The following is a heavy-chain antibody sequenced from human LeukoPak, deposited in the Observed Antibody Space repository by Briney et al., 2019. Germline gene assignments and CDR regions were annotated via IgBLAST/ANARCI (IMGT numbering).Heavy chain of an antibody. CDR3: ARDSVVGATLDY. CDR2: INPSGGST. D-gene: IGHD1-26*01. V-gene: IGHV1-46*01. J-gene: IGHJ4*02. Sequence: ASVKVSXKASGYTFTSYYMHWVRQAPGQGLEWMGIINPSGGSTSYAQKFQGRVTMTRDTSTSTVYMELSSLRSEDTAVYYCARDSVVGATLDYWGQGTLVTVSS. CDR1: GYTFTSYY.